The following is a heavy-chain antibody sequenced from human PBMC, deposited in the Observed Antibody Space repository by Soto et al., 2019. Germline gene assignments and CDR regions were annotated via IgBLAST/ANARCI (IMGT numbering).Heavy chain of an antibody. D-gene: IGHD3-3*01. V-gene: IGHV4-61*01. CDR1: GGSVSRGSYY. Sequence: SETLSLTCTVSGGSVSRGSYYWSWIRQPPGKGLEWIGYIYYSGSTNYNPSLKSRVTISVDTSKNQFSLKLSSVTAADTAVYYCARSRLTKITIFGVTNPRGWFDPWGQGTLVTV. J-gene: IGHJ5*02. CDR3: ARSRLTKITIFGVTNPRGWFDP. CDR2: IYYSGST.